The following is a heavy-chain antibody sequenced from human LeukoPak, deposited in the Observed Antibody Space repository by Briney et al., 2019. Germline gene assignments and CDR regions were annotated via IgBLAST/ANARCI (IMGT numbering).Heavy chain of an antibody. J-gene: IGHJ4*02. Sequence: SETLSLTCTVSSGSLRNYYWSWIRQPPGKGLEWIGNIYTGGSTNCNPSLRSRVTISVDTSQNQISLKLNSVTAADTAVYYCARFIYSTSCFDYWGPGTLVTVSS. D-gene: IGHD2-21*01. CDR2: IYTGGST. CDR1: SGSLRNYY. CDR3: ARFIYSTSCFDY. V-gene: IGHV4-4*09.